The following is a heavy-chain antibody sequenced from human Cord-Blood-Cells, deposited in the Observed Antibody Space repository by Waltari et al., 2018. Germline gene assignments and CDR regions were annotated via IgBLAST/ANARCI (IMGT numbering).Heavy chain of an antibody. V-gene: IGHV2-5*02. CDR2: IYWDDDK. Sequence: QITLKESGPTLVKPTQTLTLTCTFSGFSLSTSGVGVGWIRQPPGKALEWLALIYWDDDKRYSPSLKSRLTITKDTSKNQVVLTMTNMDPVDTATYYCAHRHSPGVDGDWYFDLWGRGTLVTVSS. D-gene: IGHD5-12*01. CDR1: GFSLSTSGVG. J-gene: IGHJ2*01. CDR3: AHRHSPGVDGDWYFDL.